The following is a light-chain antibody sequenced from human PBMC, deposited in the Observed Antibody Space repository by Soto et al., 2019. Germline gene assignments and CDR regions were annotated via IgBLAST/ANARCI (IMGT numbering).Light chain of an antibody. CDR3: QQYNNWPPAT. CDR1: QTITNN. V-gene: IGKV3-15*01. Sequence: EIVMTQSPATLSVSPGERATLSCRASQTITNNLAWYQQKPGQAPRLLIYGASTRATGIPARFSGSGSGTDFTLTISSLQSEDFAHDYDQQYNNWPPATFGQGTKVEIK. J-gene: IGKJ1*01. CDR2: GAS.